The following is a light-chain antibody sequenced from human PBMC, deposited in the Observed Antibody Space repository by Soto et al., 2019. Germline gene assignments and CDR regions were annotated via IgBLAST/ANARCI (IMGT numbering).Light chain of an antibody. CDR2: DAS. V-gene: IGKV3-20*01. CDR1: QSVTSY. J-gene: IGKJ5*01. Sequence: EIVLTQSPATLSLSPGERATLSCRASQSVTSYLAWYQQRPGQAPRLLINDASRRATGIPDRFSGSGSGADFTLTISRLEPEDFAVYFCQQYGSSPTFGQGTRLEIK. CDR3: QQYGSSPT.